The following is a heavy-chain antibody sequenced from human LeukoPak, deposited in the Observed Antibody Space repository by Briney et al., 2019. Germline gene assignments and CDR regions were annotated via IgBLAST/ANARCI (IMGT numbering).Heavy chain of an antibody. Sequence: ASVKVSCKVSGYALTELSMHWVRQAPGKGLEWMGGFDPEDGETIYAQKFQGRVTMTEDTSTDTAYMELSSLRSEDTAVYYCATETTVAGAFDIWGQGTMVTVSS. CDR1: GYALTELS. D-gene: IGHD4-11*01. CDR3: ATETTVAGAFDI. CDR2: FDPEDGET. V-gene: IGHV1-24*01. J-gene: IGHJ3*02.